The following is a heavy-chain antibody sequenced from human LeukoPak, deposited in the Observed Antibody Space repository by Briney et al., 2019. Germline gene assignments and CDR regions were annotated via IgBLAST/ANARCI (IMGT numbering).Heavy chain of an antibody. CDR2: MNPNSSNT. CDR1: GYTSTSYD. J-gene: IGHJ3*02. D-gene: IGHD3-16*01. V-gene: IGHV1-8*03. CDR3: ARVGDPVAFDI. Sequence: GASVKGSCKASGYTSTSYDINWVRQATGQGGEWIGWMNPNSSNTGYAQKFQGRVTITRNTSISTAYMELSSLRSEDTAVYYCARVGDPVAFDIWGQGTMVTVSS.